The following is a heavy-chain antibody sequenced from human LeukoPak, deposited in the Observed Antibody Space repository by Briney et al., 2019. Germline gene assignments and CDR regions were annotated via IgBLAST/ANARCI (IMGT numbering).Heavy chain of an antibody. CDR3: AREKSEYSRGWYVLDAFDI. J-gene: IGHJ3*02. V-gene: IGHV3-30*03. CDR2: ISYDGSNK. D-gene: IGHD6-19*01. Sequence: GRSLRLSCVASGFTFSSYGMHWVRQAPGKGLEWVAGISYDGSNKYYADSVKGRFTISRDNSKNTLYLQMNSLRAEDTAVYYCAREKSEYSRGWYVLDAFDIWGQGTMVTVSS. CDR1: GFTFSSYG.